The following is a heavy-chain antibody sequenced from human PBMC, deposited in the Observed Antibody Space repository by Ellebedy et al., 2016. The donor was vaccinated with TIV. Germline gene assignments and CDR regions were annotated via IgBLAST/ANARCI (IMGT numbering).Heavy chain of an antibody. Sequence: SETLSLTCAVYGGSFSGYYWSWIRQPPGKGLEYIGEISHGGTTNFNPSLKSRVTISMDTSKNQFSLKLNSVTAADTAVYYCARSFPLGSASPLYWFDYWGQGTLVTVSS. CDR3: ARSFPLGSASPLYWFDY. CDR2: ISHGGTT. J-gene: IGHJ4*02. V-gene: IGHV4-34*01. CDR1: GGSFSGYY. D-gene: IGHD2-2*01.